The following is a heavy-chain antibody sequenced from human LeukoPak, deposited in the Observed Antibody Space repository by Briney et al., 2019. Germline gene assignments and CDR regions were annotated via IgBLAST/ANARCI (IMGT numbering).Heavy chain of an antibody. CDR1: GGSISTYY. CDR3: APRGDIEHSYGYGKWFDP. V-gene: IGHV4-34*01. Sequence: SETLSLTCTVSGGSISTYYWSWIRQPPGKGLEWIGEINHSGSTNYNASLKSRVTISVDTSKNQFSLRLSSVTAADTAMYYCAPRGDIEHSYGYGKWFDPWGQGTRVTVSS. D-gene: IGHD5-18*01. J-gene: IGHJ5*02. CDR2: INHSGST.